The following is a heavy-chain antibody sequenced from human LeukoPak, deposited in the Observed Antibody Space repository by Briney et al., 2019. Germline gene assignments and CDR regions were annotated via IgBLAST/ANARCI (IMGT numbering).Heavy chain of an antibody. J-gene: IGHJ3*02. CDR2: ISAYNGNT. D-gene: IGHD2-15*01. V-gene: IGHV1-18*01. CDR1: GYTFTSYG. Sequence: GASVKVSCTASGYTFTSYGISWVRQAPGQGLERMGWISAYNGNTNYAQKLQGRATMTADTSTSTAYMELRSLRSDDTAVYYCARDPKPVDCSGGSCLPANAFDIWGQGTMVTVSS. CDR3: ARDPKPVDCSGGSCLPANAFDI.